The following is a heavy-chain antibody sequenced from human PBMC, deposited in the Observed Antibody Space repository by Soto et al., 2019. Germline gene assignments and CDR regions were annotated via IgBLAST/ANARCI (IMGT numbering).Heavy chain of an antibody. J-gene: IGHJ4*02. CDR1: GGSISSSSYY. CDR2: IYYSGST. CDR3: ASHPPTTHHFDY. V-gene: IGHV4-39*01. Sequence: SETLSLTCTVSGGSISSSSYYWGWIRQPPGKGLEWIGSIYYSGSTYYNPSLKSRVTISVDTSKNQFSLKLSSVTAADTAVYYCASHPPTTHHFDYWGQGTLVTVSS.